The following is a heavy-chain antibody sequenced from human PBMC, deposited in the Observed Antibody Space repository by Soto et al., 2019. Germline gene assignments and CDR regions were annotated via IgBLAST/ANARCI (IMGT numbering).Heavy chain of an antibody. V-gene: IGHV3-48*02. CDR1: GFTFSSYS. Sequence: GGSLRLSCAASGFTFSSYSMNWVRQAPGKGLEWVSYISSSSSTIYYADSVKGRFTISRDNAKNSLYLQMNSLRDEDTAVYYRARDNGLLWLGEWGENYYYYGMDVWGQGTTVTVSS. J-gene: IGHJ6*02. CDR3: ARDNGLLWLGEWGENYYYYGMDV. D-gene: IGHD3-10*01. CDR2: ISSSSSTI.